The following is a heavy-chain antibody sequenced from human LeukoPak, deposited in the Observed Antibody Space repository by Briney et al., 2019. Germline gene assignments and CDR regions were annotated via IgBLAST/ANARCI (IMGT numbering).Heavy chain of an antibody. V-gene: IGHV3-9*01. D-gene: IGHD1-26*01. CDR3: ARGRQNSGSYSDAFDI. Sequence: GGSLRLSCAASGFTFSSYAMSWVRQAPGKGLEWVSGISWNSGSIGYADSVKGRFTISRDNAKNSLSLQMNSLRAEDTAVYYCARGRQNSGSYSDAFDIWGQGTVVTVSS. J-gene: IGHJ3*02. CDR1: GFTFSSYA. CDR2: ISWNSGSI.